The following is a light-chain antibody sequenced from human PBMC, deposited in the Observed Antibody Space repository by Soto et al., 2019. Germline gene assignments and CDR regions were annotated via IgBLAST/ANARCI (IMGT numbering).Light chain of an antibody. CDR2: GAS. CDR3: QQYHDWYT. CDR1: QGVNSY. J-gene: IGKJ2*01. Sequence: EIVLTQLPASLSVYPGERATLSCRASQGVNSYLAWYQHKPGQAPRLLIYGASTRAADVPARFSGSGSGTDFTLTISNLQSEDSAIYYCQQYHDWYTFGLGTRLEIK. V-gene: IGKV3-15*01.